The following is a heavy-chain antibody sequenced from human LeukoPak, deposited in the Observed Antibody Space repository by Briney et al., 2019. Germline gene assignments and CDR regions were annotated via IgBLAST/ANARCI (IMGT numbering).Heavy chain of an antibody. D-gene: IGHD6-19*01. V-gene: IGHV4-39*07. CDR1: AGSISSSSYD. Sequence: SETLSLTCTVAAGSISSSSYDWGWIRQPPGKGLECIVTIYYSGSNNYNSSRKSRITISVDTSKNRFSLKQNSRTAADTTVYYCARLPTSSGWYRFVDYWGQGTLVTVSS. CDR2: IYYSGSN. J-gene: IGHJ4*02. CDR3: ARLPTSSGWYRFVDY.